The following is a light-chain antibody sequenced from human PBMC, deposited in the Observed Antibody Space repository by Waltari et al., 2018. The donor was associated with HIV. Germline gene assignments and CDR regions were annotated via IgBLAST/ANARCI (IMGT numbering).Light chain of an antibody. CDR2: AAS. CDR1: QRISRH. Sequence: DIQMTQSPSSLSASVGDRVTMTCRASQRISRHLNWYQQKPGKAPKLLIYAASSLQSGVPSRFSGSGSGTDFTLTISSLQPEDFATYYCQQSYSTPRITFGQGTRLEIK. J-gene: IGKJ5*01. CDR3: QQSYSTPRIT. V-gene: IGKV1-39*01.